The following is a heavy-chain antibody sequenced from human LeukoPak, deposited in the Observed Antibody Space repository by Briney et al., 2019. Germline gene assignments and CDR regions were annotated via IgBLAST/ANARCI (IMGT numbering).Heavy chain of an antibody. V-gene: IGHV6-1*01. J-gene: IGHJ4*02. D-gene: IGHD4-23*01. CDR2: TYYRSKWFN. Sequence: SQTLSLTCAISGDSVSSSIAAWNRIRQSPWEGLEWLGRTYYRSKWFNDYAPSVKSRITINPDTSKNQFSLQLNSVTPEDTAVYYCARGGSSVVTYFDYWGQGTLVTVSS. CDR3: ARGGSSVVTYFDY. CDR1: GDSVSSSIAA.